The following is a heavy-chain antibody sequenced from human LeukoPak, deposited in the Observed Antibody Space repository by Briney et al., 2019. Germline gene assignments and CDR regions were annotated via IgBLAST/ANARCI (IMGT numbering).Heavy chain of an antibody. CDR1: GFTFSSYG. D-gene: IGHD3-22*01. CDR2: IWYDGSNK. CDR3: AKFRYYYDGSGSGIDY. V-gene: IGHV3-33*06. J-gene: IGHJ4*02. Sequence: GGSLRLSCAAWGFTFSSYGLHWVRQAPAKGLEWVAVIWYDGSNKYYADTVKGRFTIYRDNSKTTLYLQMNSLRAEDTAVYYCAKFRYYYDGSGSGIDYWGQGTLVTVSS.